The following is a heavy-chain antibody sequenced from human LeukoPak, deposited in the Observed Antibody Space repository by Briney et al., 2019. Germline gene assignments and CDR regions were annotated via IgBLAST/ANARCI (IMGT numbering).Heavy chain of an antibody. D-gene: IGHD4-11*01. V-gene: IGHV1-8*01. J-gene: IGHJ6*04. CDR1: GYTFDIYN. CDR3: ARGGIRDSNNVNYLYMDV. CDR2: MNPRTGFA. Sequence: ASVKVSCKASGYTFDIYNVYWVRQATGKGLEWMGWMNPRTGFAGYARKFQDRVNMTRNTFITTAYMELTSLRSEDTAVYFCARGGIRDSNNVNYLYMDVWGKGTTVIVS.